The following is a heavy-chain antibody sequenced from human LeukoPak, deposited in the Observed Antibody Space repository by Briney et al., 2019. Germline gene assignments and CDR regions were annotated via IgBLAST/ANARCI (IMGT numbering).Heavy chain of an antibody. Sequence: PSETLSLTCAVSGGSISSGGYSWSWIRQPPGKGLEWIGYIYHSGSTYYNPSLKSRVTISVDRSKNQFSLKLSSVTAADTAVYYCARSVDCSSTSCYIDYYYYMDVWGKGTTVTVSS. CDR3: ARSVDCSSTSCYIDYYYYMDV. V-gene: IGHV4-30-2*01. CDR2: IYHSGST. CDR1: GGSISSGGYS. D-gene: IGHD2-2*02. J-gene: IGHJ6*03.